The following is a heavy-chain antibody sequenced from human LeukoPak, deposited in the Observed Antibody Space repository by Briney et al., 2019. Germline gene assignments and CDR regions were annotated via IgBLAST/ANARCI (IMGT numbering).Heavy chain of an antibody. V-gene: IGHV4-4*07. J-gene: IGHJ4*02. CDR2: IYTSGST. CDR1: GGSISSYY. D-gene: IGHD3-3*01. Sequence: SETLSLTCTVSGGSISSYYWSWIRQPAGKGLEWIGRIYTSGSTNYNPSLKSRVTMSVDTSKNQFSLKLSSVTAADTAVYYCARAAGEVDDFWSGYYTGFDYWGQGTLVTVSS. CDR3: ARAAGEVDDFWSGYYTGFDY.